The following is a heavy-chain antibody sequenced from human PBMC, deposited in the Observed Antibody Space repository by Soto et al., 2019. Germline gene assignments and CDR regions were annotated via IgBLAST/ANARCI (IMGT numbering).Heavy chain of an antibody. Sequence: EVQLLESGGGLVQPGGSLRLSCAASGFTFSSYAMRWVRQAPVKGLEWVSAISGSGYSTYYADSVQGRFTISRDNSKNTLYLQMNSLRAEDTAVYYCARRGSGSYYDYCGQGTLVTVSS. V-gene: IGHV3-23*01. CDR3: ARRGSGSYYDY. CDR2: ISGSGYST. D-gene: IGHD1-26*01. J-gene: IGHJ4*02. CDR1: GFTFSSYA.